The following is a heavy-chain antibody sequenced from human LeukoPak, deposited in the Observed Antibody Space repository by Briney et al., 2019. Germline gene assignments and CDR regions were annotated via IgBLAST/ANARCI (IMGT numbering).Heavy chain of an antibody. D-gene: IGHD2-2*01. CDR2: IYYSGST. CDR1: GGSISSGDYY. J-gene: IGHJ5*02. CDR3: ARAGGCSSTSCYAAPFDP. Sequence: SQTLSLTYTVSGGSISSGDYYWSWIRQPPGKGLEWIGYIYYSGSTYYNPSLKSRVTISVDTSKNQFSLKLSSVTAADTAVYYCARAGGCSSTSCYAAPFDPWGQGTLVTVSS. V-gene: IGHV4-30-4*01.